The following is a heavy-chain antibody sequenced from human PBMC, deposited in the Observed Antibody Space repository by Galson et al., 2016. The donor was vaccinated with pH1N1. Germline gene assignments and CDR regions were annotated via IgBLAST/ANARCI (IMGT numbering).Heavy chain of an antibody. CDR2: ISSSGSTI. V-gene: IGHV3-48*03. CDR1: GFTFSSYE. CDR3: ARERGRHIVVVTAALFDY. Sequence: SLRLSCAASGFTFSSYEMNWVRQAPGKGLEWVSYISSSGSTIYYADSVKGRFTISRDNAKNSLYLQMNRLRAEDTAVSYCARERGRHIVVVTAALFDYWGQGTLVTVSS. J-gene: IGHJ4*02. D-gene: IGHD2-21*02.